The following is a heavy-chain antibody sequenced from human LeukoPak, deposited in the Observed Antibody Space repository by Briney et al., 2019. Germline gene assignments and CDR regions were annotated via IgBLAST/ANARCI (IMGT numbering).Heavy chain of an antibody. CDR3: ARVYSSSSGKGMDV. Sequence: GGSLRLPCAASGFTFNSYEMNWVRQAPGKGLEWVSYISSSGSTIYYADSVKGRFTISRDNAKNSLYLQMNSLRAEDTAIYYCARVYSSSSGKGMDVWGQGTTVTVSS. V-gene: IGHV3-48*03. CDR1: GFTFNSYE. J-gene: IGHJ6*02. CDR2: ISSSGSTI. D-gene: IGHD6-6*01.